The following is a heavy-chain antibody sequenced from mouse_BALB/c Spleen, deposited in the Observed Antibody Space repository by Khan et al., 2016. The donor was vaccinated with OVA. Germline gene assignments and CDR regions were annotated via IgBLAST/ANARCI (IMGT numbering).Heavy chain of an antibody. CDR2: ISYGGGTT. D-gene: IGHD2-4*01. CDR3: PRHDYDGMTY. J-gene: IGHJ3*01. Sequence: EVELVESGGGLVQPGGSLKLSCATSGFTFSDYYMYWVRQTPEKRLEWVAYISYGGGTTYYLDTVKGRFTVSRDNAKNTLYLQMSRLRSEDPAMYFCPRHDYDGMTYWGQGTLVTVSA. V-gene: IGHV5-12*02. CDR1: GFTFSDYY.